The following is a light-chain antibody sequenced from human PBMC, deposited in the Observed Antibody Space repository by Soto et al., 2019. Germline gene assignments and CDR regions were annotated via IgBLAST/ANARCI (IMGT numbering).Light chain of an antibody. CDR3: TSYKTDDTFI. CDR1: SSDIGASNF. Sequence: QSVLTQPPSVSGSPGQSITVACTGTSSDIGASNFVSWYQHLPGRAPKDIIFEPTNRPSGVSNRSSDSKSGITAPLTISGRQADAEAAYLCTSYKTDDTFIVGTSTNVTVL. V-gene: IGLV2-14*01. J-gene: IGLJ1*01. CDR2: EPT.